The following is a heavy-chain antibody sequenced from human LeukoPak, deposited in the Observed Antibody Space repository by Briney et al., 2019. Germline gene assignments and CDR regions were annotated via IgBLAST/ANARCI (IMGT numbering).Heavy chain of an antibody. J-gene: IGHJ4*02. CDR1: GGSVSSGSYY. CDR3: AKSDCIGIFCYVLDS. Sequence: SETLSLTCTVSGGSVSSGSYYWSWIRQPPGKGLEWIGYIYYSGSTNYNPSLKSRVTISVDMSKNQFSLKLSSVTAADTAVYYCAKSDCIGIFCYVLDSWGQGTLVTVSS. V-gene: IGHV4-61*01. CDR2: IYYSGST. D-gene: IGHD2-2*01.